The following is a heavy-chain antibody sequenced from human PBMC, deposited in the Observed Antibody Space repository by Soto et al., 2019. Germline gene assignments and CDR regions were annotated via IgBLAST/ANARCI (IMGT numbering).Heavy chain of an antibody. CDR2: ISGSGGST. J-gene: IGHJ6*02. CDR3: AKVYRAGIAAPGR. CDR1: GFTFRSYA. Sequence: GGSLRLSCAASGFTFRSYAMNWVRQAPGKGLEWVSAISGSGGSTYYADSVKGRFSISRDNSKNTLLLQMNSLRAEDTAVYYCAKVYRAGIAAPGRWGQGTTVSVSS. D-gene: IGHD6-25*01. V-gene: IGHV3-23*01.